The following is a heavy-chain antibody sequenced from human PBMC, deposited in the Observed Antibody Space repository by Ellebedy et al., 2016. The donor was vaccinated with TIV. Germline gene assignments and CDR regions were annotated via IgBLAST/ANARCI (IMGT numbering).Heavy chain of an antibody. CDR1: GFSLSTSGVG. Sequence: SGPTLVXPTQTLTLTCTFSGFSLSTSGVGVGWIRQPPGKGLEWLALIYWDDDKRYSPFLKNKLTITKDTSTNQVVLTVANVDPVDTATYYCARLPSVFTIGTGRYYFDYWGQGTLVTVSS. V-gene: IGHV2-5*02. J-gene: IGHJ4*02. D-gene: IGHD3/OR15-3a*01. CDR2: IYWDDDK. CDR3: ARLPSVFTIGTGRYYFDY.